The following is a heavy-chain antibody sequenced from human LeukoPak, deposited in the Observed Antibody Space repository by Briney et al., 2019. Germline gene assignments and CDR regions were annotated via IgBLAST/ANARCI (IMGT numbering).Heavy chain of an antibody. Sequence: GASVKVSCKASGYTFTSYYMHWVRQATGQGLEWMGWMNPNSGNTGYAQKFQGRVTMTRNTSISTAYMELSSLRSEDTAVYYCARGPGYYDSSPPGWGQGTLVTVSS. CDR1: GYTFTSYY. J-gene: IGHJ4*02. CDR2: MNPNSGNT. D-gene: IGHD3-22*01. V-gene: IGHV1-8*02. CDR3: ARGPGYYDSSPPG.